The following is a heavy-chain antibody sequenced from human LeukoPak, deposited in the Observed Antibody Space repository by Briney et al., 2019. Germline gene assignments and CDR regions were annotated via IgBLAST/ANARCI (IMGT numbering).Heavy chain of an antibody. V-gene: IGHV3-30*04. CDR1: GFTFSGYA. Sequence: GRSLRLSCAASGFTFSGYAMHWVRQAPGKGLEWVALISYDGSNEYYADSVKGRFTISRDNSKNTLYLQMNSLRAEDTAVYYCARGIAVAGTSHFDFWGQGTLVTVSS. D-gene: IGHD6-19*01. CDR3: ARGIAVAGTSHFDF. CDR2: ISYDGSNE. J-gene: IGHJ4*02.